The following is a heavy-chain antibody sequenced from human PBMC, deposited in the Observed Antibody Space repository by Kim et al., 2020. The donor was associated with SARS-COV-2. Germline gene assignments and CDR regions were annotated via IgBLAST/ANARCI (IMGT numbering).Heavy chain of an antibody. CDR1: GGTFSSYA. D-gene: IGHD1-26*01. Sequence: SVKVSCKASGGTFSSYAISWVRQAPGQGLEWMGGIIPIFGTANYAQKFQGRVTITADESTSTAYMELSSLRSEDTAVYYCAREVGATTFYYYGMDVWGQGTTVTVSS. J-gene: IGHJ6*02. CDR2: IIPIFGTA. V-gene: IGHV1-69*13. CDR3: AREVGATTFYYYGMDV.